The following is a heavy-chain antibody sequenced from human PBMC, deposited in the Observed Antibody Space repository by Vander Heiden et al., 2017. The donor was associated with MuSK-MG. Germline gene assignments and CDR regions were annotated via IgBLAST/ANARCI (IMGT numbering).Heavy chain of an antibody. CDR2: ISSSSSYI. D-gene: IGHD2-2*01. J-gene: IGHJ1*01. CDR1: GFTFSSYS. Sequence: EVQLVESGGGLVKPGGSLRLSCAASGFTFSSYSMNWVRQAPGKGLEWVSSISSSSSYIYYADSVKGRFTISRDNAKNSLYLQMNSLRAEDTAVYYCATEGYCSSTSCYEDFQHWGQGTLVTVSS. CDR3: ATEGYCSSTSCYEDFQH. V-gene: IGHV3-21*01.